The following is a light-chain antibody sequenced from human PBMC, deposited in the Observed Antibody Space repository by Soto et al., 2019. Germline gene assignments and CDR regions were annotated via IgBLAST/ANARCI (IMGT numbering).Light chain of an antibody. CDR3: NSYTLTSTVI. Sequence: QSALTQPASVSGSPGQSITISCTGTSSDVGAHDYVSWYQHHPDKAPKVIIFEVTKRTSGVSDRFSGSKTGNTASLTISGLQAEDEADYYCNSYTLTSTVIFGGGTKLTVL. CDR1: SSDVGAHDY. J-gene: IGLJ2*01. CDR2: EVT. V-gene: IGLV2-14*01.